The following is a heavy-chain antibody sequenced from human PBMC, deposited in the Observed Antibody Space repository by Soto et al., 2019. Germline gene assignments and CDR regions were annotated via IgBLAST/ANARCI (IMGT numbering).Heavy chain of an antibody. CDR2: ISAYNCNT. D-gene: IGHD3-3*01. Sequence: ASVKVSCKASGYTFTSYGVSWVRKAPGQGVEWMGWISAYNCNTNYAQKLQGRVTMTTDASTSTAYMELRSLRSDDTAVYYCARGVERCLEWFFDYWGQGTLVTVSS. J-gene: IGHJ4*02. CDR1: GYTFTSYG. V-gene: IGHV1-18*01. CDR3: ARGVERCLEWFFDY.